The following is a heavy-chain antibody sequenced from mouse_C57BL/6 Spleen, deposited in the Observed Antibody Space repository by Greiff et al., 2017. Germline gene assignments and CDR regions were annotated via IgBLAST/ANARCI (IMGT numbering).Heavy chain of an antibody. CDR1: GYTFTDYY. Sequence: VQLQQSGPELVKPGASVKISCKASGYTFTDYYMNWVKQSHGKSLEWIGDINPNNGGTSYNQKFKGKATLTVDKSSSTAYMELRSLTSEDSAVYYCARNEGYFDVWGTGTTGTVSS. CDR2: INPNNGGT. V-gene: IGHV1-26*01. J-gene: IGHJ1*03. CDR3: ARNEGYFDV.